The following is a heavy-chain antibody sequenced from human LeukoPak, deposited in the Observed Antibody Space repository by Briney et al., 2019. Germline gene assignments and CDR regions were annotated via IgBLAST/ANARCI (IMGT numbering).Heavy chain of an antibody. D-gene: IGHD6-13*01. CDR3: AILYSSSWYVGY. Sequence: PSETLSLTWTVSGGSISSYYWSWIRQPPGKGLEWIGYIYYSGSTNYNPSLKSRVTISVDTSKNQFSLKLSSVTAADTAVYYCAILYSSSWYVGYWGQGTLVTVSS. J-gene: IGHJ4*02. V-gene: IGHV4-59*01. CDR1: GGSISSYY. CDR2: IYYSGST.